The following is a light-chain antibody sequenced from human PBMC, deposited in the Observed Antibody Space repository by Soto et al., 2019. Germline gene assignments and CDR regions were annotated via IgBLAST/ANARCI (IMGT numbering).Light chain of an antibody. CDR2: GAS. J-gene: IGKJ4*01. CDR3: QQYNNWPALT. CDR1: QSVSTN. V-gene: IGKV3-15*01. Sequence: EIVMTQSPATLSVSPGERATLSCRASQSVSTNLAWYQQTAGQAPRLLIYGASTRATGIPARFSGSGSGTEFNFTISSLQSEDFAVYYCQQYNNWPALTFSGGTKVEIK.